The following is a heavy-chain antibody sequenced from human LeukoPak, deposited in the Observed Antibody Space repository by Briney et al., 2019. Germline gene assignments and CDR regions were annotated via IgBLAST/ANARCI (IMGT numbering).Heavy chain of an antibody. V-gene: IGHV3-23*01. Sequence: GGSLRLSCAASGFTFSSYGMSWVRQAPGKGLEWVSGISDSGGSTGYADSVKGRFTISRDNSKNTLYLQMNSLRAEDTAVYYCARGRTTVTTAYWGQGTLVTVSS. CDR3: ARGRTTVTTAY. CDR1: GFTFSSYG. J-gene: IGHJ4*02. D-gene: IGHD4-17*01. CDR2: ISDSGGST.